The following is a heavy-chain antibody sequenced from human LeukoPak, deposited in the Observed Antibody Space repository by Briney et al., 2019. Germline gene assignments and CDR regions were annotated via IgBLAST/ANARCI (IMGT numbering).Heavy chain of an antibody. CDR1: GFTFSSYA. Sequence: GGSLRLSCAASGFTFSSYAMHWVRQAPGKGLEWVAVISYDGSNKYYADSVKGRFTISRDNSKNMLYLQMNSLRVEDTAVYYCAKGGYGDHYYYYYYMDVWGKGTTVTISS. CDR3: AKGGYGDHYYYYYYMDV. J-gene: IGHJ6*03. D-gene: IGHD4-17*01. CDR2: ISYDGSNK. V-gene: IGHV3-30*04.